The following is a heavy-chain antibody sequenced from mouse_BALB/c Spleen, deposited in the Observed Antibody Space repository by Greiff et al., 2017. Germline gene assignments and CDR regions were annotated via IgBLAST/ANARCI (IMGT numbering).Heavy chain of an antibody. J-gene: IGHJ2*01. Sequence: VKLMESAAELARPGASVKMSCKASGYTFTSYTMHWVKQRPGQGLEWIGYINPSSGYTEYNQKFKDKTTLTADKSSSTAYMQLSSLTSEDSAVYYCARREPEHLDYWGQGTTLTVSS. V-gene: IGHV1-4*02. CDR2: INPSSGYT. CDR3: ARREPEHLDY. CDR1: GYTFTSYT.